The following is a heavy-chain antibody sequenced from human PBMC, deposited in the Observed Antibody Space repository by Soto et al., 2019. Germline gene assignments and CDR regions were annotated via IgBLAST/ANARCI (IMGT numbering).Heavy chain of an antibody. Sequence: TGGSLRLSCAASGFTFSDYYMSWIRQAPGKGLEWVSYISSSGSTIYYADSVKGRFTISRDNAKNSLYLQMNSLRAEDTAVYYCARAGWLGITPPHNWFDPWGQGTLVTVSS. CDR3: ARAGWLGITPPHNWFDP. CDR2: ISSSGSTI. CDR1: GFTFSDYY. D-gene: IGHD3-10*01. J-gene: IGHJ5*02. V-gene: IGHV3-11*01.